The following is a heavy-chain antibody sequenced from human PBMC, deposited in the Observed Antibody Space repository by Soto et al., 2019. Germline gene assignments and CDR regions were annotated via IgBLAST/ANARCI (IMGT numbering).Heavy chain of an antibody. D-gene: IGHD6-13*01. V-gene: IGHV4-61*01. CDR1: GGSISSGSYY. CDR3: ARDRGGAAAGPTYYYYGMDV. J-gene: IGHJ6*02. Sequence: QVQLQESGPGLVKPSETLSLTCTVSGGSISSGSYYWSWIRQPPGKGLEWIGYIYYSGSTNYNPPLKSRVTISVDTSKNQFSLKLSSVTAADTAVYYCARDRGGAAAGPTYYYYGMDVWGQGTTVTVSS. CDR2: IYYSGST.